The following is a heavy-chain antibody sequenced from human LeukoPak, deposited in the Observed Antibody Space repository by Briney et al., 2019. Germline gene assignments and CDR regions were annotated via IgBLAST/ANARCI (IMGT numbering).Heavy chain of an antibody. Sequence: SEPLSLTCTVSGGSITSSTYYWGWIRQPPGKGLEWVASIYYSGSTYYNPSLKSRVTISVDTSKNQFSLKLSSVTAADTAVYYCARATTVTLGLDDFDIWGQGTMVTVSS. CDR2: IYYSGST. D-gene: IGHD4-17*01. V-gene: IGHV4-39*07. CDR3: ARATTVTLGLDDFDI. J-gene: IGHJ3*02. CDR1: GGSITSSTYY.